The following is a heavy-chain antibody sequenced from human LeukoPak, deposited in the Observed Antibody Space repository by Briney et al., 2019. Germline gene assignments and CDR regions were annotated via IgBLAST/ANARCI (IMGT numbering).Heavy chain of an antibody. D-gene: IGHD3-22*01. V-gene: IGHV3-9*01. Sequence: GGSLRLSCAASGFTFDDYAMHWVRQAPGKGLEWVSGISWNSGSIGYADSVKGRFTISRDNAKNSLYLQMYSLRAEDTAVYYCARESYDSSGYYYVGYYYYYMDVWGKGTTVTVSS. CDR2: ISWNSGSI. J-gene: IGHJ6*03. CDR3: ARESYDSSGYYYVGYYYYYMDV. CDR1: GFTFDDYA.